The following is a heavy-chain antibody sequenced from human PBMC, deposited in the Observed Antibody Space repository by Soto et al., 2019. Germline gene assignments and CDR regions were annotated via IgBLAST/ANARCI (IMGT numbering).Heavy chain of an antibody. V-gene: IGHV1-3*01. CDR3: ARSRGIAVDDY. J-gene: IGHJ4*02. CDR1: GYTFTSYA. D-gene: IGHD6-19*01. Sequence: QVQLVQSGAEVKKPGASVKVSCKASGYTFTSYAMHRVRQAPGQRLEWMGWINAGNGNTKYSQKFQGRVTITRDTSASTAYMELSSLRSEDTAVYYCARSRGIAVDDYWGQGTLVTVSS. CDR2: INAGNGNT.